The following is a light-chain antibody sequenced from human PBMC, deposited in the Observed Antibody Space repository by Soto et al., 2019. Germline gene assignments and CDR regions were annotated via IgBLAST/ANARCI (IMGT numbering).Light chain of an antibody. CDR3: QQSSKWPP. CDR1: QSVSSY. J-gene: IGKJ2*01. CDR2: DAS. Sequence: EIVLTQSPATLSLSPGERATLSCRASQSVSSYLAWYQQKPGQAPRLLIYDASNRAPGIPARFSGSGSGTDVQLTSSSQEPEDVADYYWQQSSKWPPFGQGTKLEIK. V-gene: IGKV3-11*01.